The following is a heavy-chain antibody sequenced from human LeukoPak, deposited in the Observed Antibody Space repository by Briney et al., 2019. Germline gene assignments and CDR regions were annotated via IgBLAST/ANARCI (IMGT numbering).Heavy chain of an antibody. Sequence: SETLSLTCTVSGGSISSYYWSWIRQPPGKGLEWIGEINHSGSTNYNPSLKSRVTISVDTSKNQFSLKLSSVTAADTAVYYCARGPAGYCSGGSCYFTYWGQGTLVTVSS. CDR2: INHSGST. CDR1: GGSISSYY. J-gene: IGHJ4*02. CDR3: ARGPAGYCSGGSCYFTY. D-gene: IGHD2-15*01. V-gene: IGHV4-34*01.